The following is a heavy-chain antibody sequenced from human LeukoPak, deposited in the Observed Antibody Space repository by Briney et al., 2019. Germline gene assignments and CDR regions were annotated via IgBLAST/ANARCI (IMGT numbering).Heavy chain of an antibody. Sequence: GGSLRLSCAASGFTFSSYGMHWVRQAPGKGLEWVSAISGSGGSTYYADSVKGRFTISRDNSKNTLYLQMNSLRADDTAVYYCAKSVTGRYSGDYWGQGTLVTVSS. J-gene: IGHJ4*02. D-gene: IGHD2-15*01. CDR1: GFTFSSYG. V-gene: IGHV3-23*01. CDR3: AKSVTGRYSGDY. CDR2: ISGSGGST.